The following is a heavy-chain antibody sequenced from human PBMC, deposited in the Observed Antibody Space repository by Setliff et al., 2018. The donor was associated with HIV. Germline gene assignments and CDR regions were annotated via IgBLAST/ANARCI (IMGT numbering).Heavy chain of an antibody. CDR1: GYTFTNYY. D-gene: IGHD1-1*01. J-gene: IGHJ3*02. CDR2: INPSGGRT. V-gene: IGHV1-46*01. Sequence: ASVKVSCKASGYTFTNYYIHWVRQAPGQGLEWMGLINPSGGRTSYAQKFQGRLTMTRDTSTGTVYMELSSLRSDDTAVYFCAREPPEVTITTHKLDIWGQGTLVTVSS. CDR3: AREPPEVTITTHKLDI.